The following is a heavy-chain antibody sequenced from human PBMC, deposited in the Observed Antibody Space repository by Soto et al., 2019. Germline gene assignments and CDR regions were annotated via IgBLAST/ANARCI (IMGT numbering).Heavy chain of an antibody. V-gene: IGHV1-69*13. CDR3: ARDIVVVVAATLGHYYYGMDV. D-gene: IGHD2-15*01. Sequence: SVKVSCTASGGTLSSYASSWVRQAPGQGLEWMGGIIPIFGTANYAQKFQGRVTITADESTSTAYMELSSLRSEDTAVYYCARDIVVVVAATLGHYYYGMDVWGQGTTVTVSS. J-gene: IGHJ6*02. CDR1: GGTLSSYA. CDR2: IIPIFGTA.